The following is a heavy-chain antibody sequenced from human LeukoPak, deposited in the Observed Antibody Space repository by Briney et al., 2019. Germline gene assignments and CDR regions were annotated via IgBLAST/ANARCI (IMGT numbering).Heavy chain of an antibody. CDR3: ARIGSSGWPDFDY. CDR2: IYYSGST. CDR1: GGSISTYY. J-gene: IGHJ4*02. Sequence: KPSETLSLTCTVSGGSISTYYWSWIRQPPGKGLEWIGSIYYSGSTYYNPSLKSRVTISIDTSKNRFSLKLGSVTAADTAVYYCARIGSSGWPDFDYWGQGTLVTVSS. V-gene: IGHV4-59*08. D-gene: IGHD6-19*01.